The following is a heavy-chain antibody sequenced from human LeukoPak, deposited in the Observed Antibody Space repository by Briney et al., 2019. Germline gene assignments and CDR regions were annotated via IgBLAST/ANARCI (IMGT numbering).Heavy chain of an antibody. CDR2: INHSGST. Sequence: SETLSLTCAVYGGSFSGYYWSWIRQPPGKGLEWIGEINHSGSTNYNPSLKGRVTISVDTSKNQFSLKLSSVTAADTAVYYCARRSGYDYVWGSYGMDVWGQGTTVTVSS. V-gene: IGHV4-34*01. J-gene: IGHJ6*02. CDR1: GGSFSGYY. D-gene: IGHD3-16*01. CDR3: ARRSGYDYVWGSYGMDV.